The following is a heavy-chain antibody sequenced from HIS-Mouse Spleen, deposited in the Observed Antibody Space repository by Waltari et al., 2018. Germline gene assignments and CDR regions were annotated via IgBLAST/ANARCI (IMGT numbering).Heavy chain of an antibody. V-gene: IGHV4-39*07. CDR3: AREIPYSSSWYDWYFDL. CDR2: IYYSGST. J-gene: IGHJ2*01. CDR1: GGSISSSSHY. Sequence: QLQLQESGPGLVKPSETLSLICTVSGGSISSSSHYWGWIRQPPGKGLEWIGSIYYSGSTYYNPSLKSRVTISVDTSKNQFSLKLSSVTAADTAVYYCAREIPYSSSWYDWYFDLWGRGTLVTVSS. D-gene: IGHD6-13*01.